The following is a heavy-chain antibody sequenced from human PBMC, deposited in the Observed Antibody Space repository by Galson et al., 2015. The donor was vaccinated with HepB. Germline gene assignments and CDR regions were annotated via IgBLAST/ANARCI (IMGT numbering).Heavy chain of an antibody. D-gene: IGHD6-13*01. V-gene: IGHV1-18*01. J-gene: IGHJ4*02. CDR3: ARAIPRIAAAGNFDY. Sequence: SVKVSCKASGGTFSSYAISWVRQAPGQGLEWMGWISAYNGNTNYAQKLQGRVTMTTDTSTSTAYMELRSLRSDDTAVYYCARAIPRIAAAGNFDYWGQGTLVTVSS. CDR2: ISAYNGNT. CDR1: GGTFSSYA.